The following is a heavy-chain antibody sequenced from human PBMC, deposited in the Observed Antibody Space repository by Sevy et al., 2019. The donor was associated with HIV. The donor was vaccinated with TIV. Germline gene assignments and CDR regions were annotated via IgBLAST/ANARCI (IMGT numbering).Heavy chain of an antibody. Sequence: GESLKISCAASGFTFSSYDMNWVRQAPGKGLEWISYISSGSTIIYYADSVKGRFTISRDNSKNILYLQMNGLRIEDTAVYYCAKDFTGYNGMDVWGQGTMVTVSS. CDR2: ISSGSTII. V-gene: IGHV3-48*04. J-gene: IGHJ6*02. D-gene: IGHD3-9*01. CDR3: AKDFTGYNGMDV. CDR1: GFTFSSYD.